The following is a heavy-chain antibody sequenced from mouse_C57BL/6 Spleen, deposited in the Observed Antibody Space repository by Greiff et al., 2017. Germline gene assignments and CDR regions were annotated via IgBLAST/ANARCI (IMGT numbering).Heavy chain of an antibody. CDR3: AREADGYDEGYYFDY. CDR1: GYTFTSYW. V-gene: IGHV1-64*01. Sequence: QVQLQQPGAELVKPGASVKLSCKASGYTFTSYWMHWVQQRPGQGLEWIGMIHPNSGSTNYNEKFKSKATLTVDKSSSTAYMQLSSLTSEDAAVYYCAREADGYDEGYYFDYWGQGTTLTVSS. D-gene: IGHD2-2*01. J-gene: IGHJ2*01. CDR2: IHPNSGST.